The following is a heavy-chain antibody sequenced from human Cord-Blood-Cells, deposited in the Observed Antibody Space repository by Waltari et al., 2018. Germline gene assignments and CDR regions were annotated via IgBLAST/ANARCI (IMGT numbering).Heavy chain of an antibody. Sequence: QVQLVQSGAEVKKPGSSVKVSCKASGGTFSSYAISWVRQAPGQGIAWMGGIIPIFGTANYAQKFQGRVTITADKSTSTAYMELSSLRSEDTAVYYCARDLGYCSGGSCYYYYYGMDVWGQGTTVTVSS. J-gene: IGHJ6*02. V-gene: IGHV1-69*06. D-gene: IGHD2-15*01. CDR2: IIPIFGTA. CDR1: GGTFSSYA. CDR3: ARDLGYCSGGSCYYYYYGMDV.